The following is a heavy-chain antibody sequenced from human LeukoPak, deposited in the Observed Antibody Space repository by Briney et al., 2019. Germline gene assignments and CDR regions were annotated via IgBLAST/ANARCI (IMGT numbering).Heavy chain of an antibody. J-gene: IGHJ4*02. D-gene: IGHD5-24*01. CDR3: AREVSTSREMATITWSY. V-gene: IGHV1-2*02. CDR1: GYTFTGYY. CDR2: INPNSGGT. Sequence: ASGKVSCKASGYTFTGYYMHGVRQAPGQGLEWMGWINPNSGGTNYAQKFQGRVTMTRDTSISTAYMELSRLRSDDTAVYYCAREVSTSREMATITWSYWGQGTLVTVSS.